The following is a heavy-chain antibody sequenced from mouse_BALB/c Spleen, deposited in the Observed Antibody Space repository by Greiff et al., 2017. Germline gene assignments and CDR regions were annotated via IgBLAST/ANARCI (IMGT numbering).Heavy chain of an antibody. Sequence: VQLKESGAELVRPGALVKLSCKASGFNIKDYYMHWVKQRPEQGLEWIGWIDPENGNTIYDPKFQGKASITADTSSNTAYLQLSSLTSEDTAVYYCAPYGNFFAYWGQGTLVTVSA. J-gene: IGHJ3*01. CDR3: APYGNFFAY. D-gene: IGHD2-1*01. V-gene: IGHV14-1*02. CDR2: IDPENGNT. CDR1: GFNIKDYY.